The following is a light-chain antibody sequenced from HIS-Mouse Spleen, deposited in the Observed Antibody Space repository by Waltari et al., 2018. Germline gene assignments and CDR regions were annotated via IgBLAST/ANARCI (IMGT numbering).Light chain of an antibody. CDR1: SSDVGGYNY. Sequence: QSALTQPRSVSGSPGQSVTISCTGTSSDVGGYNYVYWYQQHPGKAPKLMIYYVSKRPSGVPDRFAGSKSGNTASLTISGLQAEDEADYYCCSYAGSYTYVFGTGTKVTVL. J-gene: IGLJ1*01. CDR2: YVS. CDR3: CSYAGSYTYV. V-gene: IGLV2-11*01.